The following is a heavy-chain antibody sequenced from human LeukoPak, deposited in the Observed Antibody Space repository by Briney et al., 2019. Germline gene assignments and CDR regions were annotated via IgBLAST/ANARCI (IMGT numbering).Heavy chain of an antibody. Sequence: SETLSLTCTVSGGSISGYYWSWIRQPPGKGLEWIGYIYTSGSTNYNPSLKSRVTISVDTSKNQFSLKLSSVTAADTAVYYCARHLSYWFDPWGQGTLVTVSS. CDR2: IYTSGST. CDR3: ARHLSYWFDP. V-gene: IGHV4-4*09. J-gene: IGHJ5*02. D-gene: IGHD2/OR15-2a*01. CDR1: GGSISGYY.